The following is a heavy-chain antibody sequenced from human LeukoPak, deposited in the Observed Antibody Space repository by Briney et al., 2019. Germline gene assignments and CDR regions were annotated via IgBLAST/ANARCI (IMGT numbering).Heavy chain of an antibody. Sequence: SETLSLTCAVYGGSFSSYYWSWIRQPPGKGLEWIGEINHSGSTNYNPSLKSRVTISVDTSKNQFSLKLSSVTAADTAVYYCARRGYSYGGIAYWGQGTLVTVSS. CDR1: GGSFSSYY. V-gene: IGHV4-34*01. CDR3: ARRGYSYGGIAY. J-gene: IGHJ4*02. CDR2: INHSGST. D-gene: IGHD5-18*01.